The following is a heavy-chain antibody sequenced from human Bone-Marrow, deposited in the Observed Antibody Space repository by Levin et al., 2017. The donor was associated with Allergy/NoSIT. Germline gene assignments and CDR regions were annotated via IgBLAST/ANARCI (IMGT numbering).Heavy chain of an antibody. J-gene: IGHJ4*02. CDR1: GFTFSRSA. CDR2: ISYDGSDQ. CDR3: ARPRQEQWLVPGDY. V-gene: IGHV3-30*04. Sequence: GGSLRLSCVASGFTFSRSAMYWVRQAPGKGLEWMAVISYDGSDQYYADSVKGRFTISRDDSKNTLYLQMNSLRVEDTAMYYCARPRQEQWLVPGDYWGQGTLVTVSS. D-gene: IGHD6-19*01.